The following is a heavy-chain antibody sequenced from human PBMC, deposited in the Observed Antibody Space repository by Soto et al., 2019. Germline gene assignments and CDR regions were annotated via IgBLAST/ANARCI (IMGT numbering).Heavy chain of an antibody. CDR2: IYYSGST. V-gene: IGHV4-59*01. J-gene: IGHJ4*02. CDR1: GGSISSYY. D-gene: IGHD6-19*01. Sequence: PSETLSLTCTVSGGSISSYYWSWIRQPTGKGLEWIGYIYYSGSTNYNPSLKSRVTISVDTSKNQFSLKLSSVTAADTAVYYCAREGGSGWYIYFDYWGQGTLVTVSS. CDR3: AREGGSGWYIYFDY.